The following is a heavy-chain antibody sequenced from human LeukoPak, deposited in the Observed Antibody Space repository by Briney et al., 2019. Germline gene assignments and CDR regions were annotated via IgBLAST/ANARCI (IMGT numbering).Heavy chain of an antibody. J-gene: IGHJ3*02. D-gene: IGHD3-22*01. V-gene: IGHV3-30*18. CDR2: ISYDGSNK. CDR3: AKDIPPMRRDSSGYSAFDI. CDR1: GFTFSSYG. Sequence: PRGSLRLSCAASGFTFSSYGMHWVRQAPGKGLEWVAVISYDGSNKYYADSVKGRFTISRDNAKNSLYLQMNSLRAEDTALYYCAKDIPPMRRDSSGYSAFDIWGQGTMVTVSS.